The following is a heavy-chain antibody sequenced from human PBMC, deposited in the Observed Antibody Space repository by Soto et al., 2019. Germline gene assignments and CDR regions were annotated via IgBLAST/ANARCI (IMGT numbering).Heavy chain of an antibody. Sequence: SETLSLTCTVSGGAISSYYWSWIRQAPGKGLEWIGYIFYNGNTNYNPSLKSRVTMSVDTSKNQFSLKMSSVSAADTAVYYCAREIAYSSSSSYWFDPWGQGTQVTVSS. CDR3: AREIAYSSSSSYWFDP. CDR1: GGAISSYY. J-gene: IGHJ5*02. CDR2: IFYNGNT. D-gene: IGHD6-6*01. V-gene: IGHV4-59*12.